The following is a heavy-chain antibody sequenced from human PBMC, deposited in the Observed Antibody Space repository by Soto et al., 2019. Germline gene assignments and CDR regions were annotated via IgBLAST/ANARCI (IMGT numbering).Heavy chain of an antibody. CDR3: AKICSSGCPHCGLDV. CDR2: IKQDESAK. Sequence: PGGSLTLSCAASPFTFSNHVMSCVRQAPGKGLEGVANIKQDESAKYYVDSVRGRFTISRDNAKSSLYLQLSSLRAEDTAVYYCAKICSSGCPHCGLDVWGQGT. J-gene: IGHJ6*02. CDR1: PFTFSNHV. D-gene: IGHD6-25*01. V-gene: IGHV3-7*01.